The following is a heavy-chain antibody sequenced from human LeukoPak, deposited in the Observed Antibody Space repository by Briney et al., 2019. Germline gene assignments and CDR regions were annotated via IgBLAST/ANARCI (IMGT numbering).Heavy chain of an antibody. J-gene: IGHJ6*03. Sequence: SETLSLTCTVSGGSISSYYWTWIRQPPGKRLEWIGYIHYSGSINYNPSLKSRVTISVDTSKNQFSLKLNSVTAADTAMYYCARGLREFGYYYYYMDVWGKGTTVTVSS. V-gene: IGHV4-59*12. CDR3: ARGLREFGYYYYYMDV. CDR2: IHYSGSI. D-gene: IGHD3-10*01. CDR1: GGSISSYY.